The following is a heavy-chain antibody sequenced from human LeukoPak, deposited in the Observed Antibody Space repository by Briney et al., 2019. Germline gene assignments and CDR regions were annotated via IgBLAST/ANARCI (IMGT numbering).Heavy chain of an antibody. V-gene: IGHV1-24*01. CDR1: GYTFTELS. CDR2: FDPENGET. J-gene: IGHJ3*02. D-gene: IGHD1-1*01. Sequence: ASVKVSCKVSGYTFTELSMHWVRQAPGKGLEWMGWFDPENGETIYAQKFQGRVTMTEDTSTDTAYMELSSLRSEDTAVYYYATSAPSACPLHDAFDIWGQGTMVTVSS. CDR3: ATSAPSACPLHDAFDI.